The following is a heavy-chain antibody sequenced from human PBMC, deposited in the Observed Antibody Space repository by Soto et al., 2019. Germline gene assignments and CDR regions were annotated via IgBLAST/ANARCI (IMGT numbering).Heavy chain of an antibody. Sequence: SETLSLTCSVSDDSINSDKYYWGWIRQLPGKGLEWIGSVYYRGNAYYNPSLQTRVTISLDKSKNQFSLKLSSVTAADSAVYYCARGFTGYSYGRYYYYYYMDVWGKGTTVTVSS. CDR1: DDSINSDKYY. CDR2: VYYRGNA. V-gene: IGHV4-39*01. D-gene: IGHD5-18*01. J-gene: IGHJ6*03. CDR3: ARGFTGYSYGRYYYYYYMDV.